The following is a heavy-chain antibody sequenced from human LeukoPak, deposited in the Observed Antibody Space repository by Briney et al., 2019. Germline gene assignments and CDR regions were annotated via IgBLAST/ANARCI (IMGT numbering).Heavy chain of an antibody. D-gene: IGHD3-10*01. V-gene: IGHV1-69*05. CDR3: ARDRGDYYGSGKPLGYFDY. Sequence: ASVKVSCKASGGTFSSYAISWVRQAPGQGVEWMGGIIPIFGTANYAQKFQGRVTITTDESTSTAYMELSSLRSEDTAVYYCARDRGDYYGSGKPLGYFDYWGQGTLVTVSS. J-gene: IGHJ4*02. CDR1: GGTFSSYA. CDR2: IIPIFGTA.